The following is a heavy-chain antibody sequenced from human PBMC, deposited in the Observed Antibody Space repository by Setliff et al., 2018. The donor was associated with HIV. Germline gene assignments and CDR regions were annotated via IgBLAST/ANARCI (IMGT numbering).Heavy chain of an antibody. D-gene: IGHD2-15*01. V-gene: IGHV4-59*11. CDR2: VYYSVNY. CDR3: ARGWELLPYWALNV. CDR1: GVSISSQY. J-gene: IGHJ6*04. Sequence: LSLTCAVSGVSISSQYWSWIRQPPGKGLEWIGFVYYSVNYNYNPSLKSRVSISVDTSKNQVSLRLTSVTAADSAIYYCARGWELLPYWALNVWGKGTTVTVSS.